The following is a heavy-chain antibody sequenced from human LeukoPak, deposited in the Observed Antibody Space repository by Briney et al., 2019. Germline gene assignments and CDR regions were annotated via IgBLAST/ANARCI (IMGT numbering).Heavy chain of an antibody. Sequence: GGSLRLSCAASGFTFSSYEMNWVRQAPGKGLEWVSYISSSGSTIYYADSVKGRFAISRDNAKNSLYLQMNSLRAEDTAVYYCARGDTTVVYYFDYWGQGTLVTVSS. D-gene: IGHD4-23*01. CDR2: ISSSGSTI. V-gene: IGHV3-48*03. CDR1: GFTFSSYE. J-gene: IGHJ4*02. CDR3: ARGDTTVVYYFDY.